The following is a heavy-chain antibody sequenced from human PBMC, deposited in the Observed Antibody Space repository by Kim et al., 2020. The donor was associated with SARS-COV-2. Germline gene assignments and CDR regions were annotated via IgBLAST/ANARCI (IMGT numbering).Heavy chain of an antibody. CDR3: ASPDGMIEQQLADLYWHFDL. D-gene: IGHD6-13*01. CDR2: IIPILGIA. J-gene: IGHJ2*01. Sequence: SVKVSCKASGGTFSSYAISWVRQAPGQGLEWMGRIIPILGIANYAQKFQGRVTITADKSTSTAYMELSSLASDDTAVYYCASPDGMIEQQLADLYWHFDLWGRGTLVTVSS. CDR1: GGTFSSYA. V-gene: IGHV1-69*04.